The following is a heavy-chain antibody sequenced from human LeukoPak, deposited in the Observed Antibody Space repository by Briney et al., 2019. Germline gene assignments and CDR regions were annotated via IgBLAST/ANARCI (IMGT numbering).Heavy chain of an antibody. J-gene: IGHJ6*03. V-gene: IGHV3-11*04. CDR1: GFTFSDCY. Sequence: GGSLRLSCAASGFTFSDCYMSWIRQAPGKGLEWVSYISSSGSTIYYADSVKGRFTISRDNAKNSLYLQMNSLRAEDTAVYYCARDNVYSSYYYYYYMDVWGKGTTVTVSS. D-gene: IGHD2-15*01. CDR2: ISSSGSTI. CDR3: ARDNVYSSYYYYYYMDV.